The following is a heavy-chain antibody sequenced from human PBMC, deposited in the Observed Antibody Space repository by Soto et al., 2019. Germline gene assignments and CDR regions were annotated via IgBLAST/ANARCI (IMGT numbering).Heavy chain of an antibody. CDR3: ARMIRSYYYGVDV. J-gene: IGHJ6*02. CDR1: GGSISSYY. V-gene: IGHV4-59*01. D-gene: IGHD3-22*01. Sequence: QVQLQESGPGLVKPSETLSLTCTVSGGSISSYYWSWIRQPPGKGLEWIGHIHYSGSTNYTPSLASRVTISVDTSKNQLSLNLSSVTAADTAVYYCARMIRSYYYGVDVWGQGTTVTVSS. CDR2: IHYSGST.